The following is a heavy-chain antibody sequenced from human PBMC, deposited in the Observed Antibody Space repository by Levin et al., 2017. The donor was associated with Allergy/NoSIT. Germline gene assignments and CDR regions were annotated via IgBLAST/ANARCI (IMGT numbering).Heavy chain of an antibody. CDR2: IYYSGST. CDR1: GDSISSSTYF. D-gene: IGHD3-9*01. J-gene: IGHJ5*02. Sequence: SETLSLTCTVSGDSISSSTYFWGWIRQPPGKGLEWIGSIYYSGSTYYNPSLKSRVIISVDTSKNQFSLNLSSVTAADTAVYYCARLLGYYNTLTGYYANWFDPWGQGTLVTVSS. V-gene: IGHV4-39*01. CDR3: ARLLGYYNTLTGYYANWFDP.